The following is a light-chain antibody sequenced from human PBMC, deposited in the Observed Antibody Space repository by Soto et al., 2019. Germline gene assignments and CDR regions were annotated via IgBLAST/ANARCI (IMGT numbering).Light chain of an antibody. V-gene: IGKV3-15*01. CDR1: QSVSSY. J-gene: IGKJ1*01. CDR3: QQYNNWPQT. CDR2: GAS. Sequence: IVLTQSPATLSLSPGERATLSCRASQSVSSYLAWYQQKPGQAPRLLIYGASTRATGIPARFSGSGSGTELTITISSLQSEDFEVYYCQQYNNWPQTFGQGTKVDIK.